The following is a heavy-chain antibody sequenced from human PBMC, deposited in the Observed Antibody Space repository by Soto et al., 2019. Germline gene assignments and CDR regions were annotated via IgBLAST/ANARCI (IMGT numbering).Heavy chain of an antibody. D-gene: IGHD6-19*01. CDR1: GYTFTGYA. CDR2: INAGNDNT. V-gene: IGHV1-3*01. Sequence: ASVKVSCKASGYTFTGYAMHWVRQAPGQRLEWMGWINAGNDNTKYSQKFQGRVTITRDTSASTAYMELSSLRSEDTAVCFCARAVAVAADFDYWGQGTLVTVSS. J-gene: IGHJ4*02. CDR3: ARAVAVAADFDY.